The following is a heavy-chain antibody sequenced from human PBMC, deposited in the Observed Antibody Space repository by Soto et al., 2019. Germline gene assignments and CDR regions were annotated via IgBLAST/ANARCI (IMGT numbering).Heavy chain of an antibody. CDR3: ARSQGSRTSLEIYYYYYYGMDV. CDR2: IIPIPGTA. D-gene: IGHD2-2*01. V-gene: IGHV1-69*01. Sequence: QVQLVQSGAAVKKPGSSVKVSCKASGGTFGSYAISWVRQAPGQGLEWMGGIIPIPGTANYAQKFQGRVTIAADESTGTAYMELSSLRSEDTAVYYCARSQGSRTSLEIYYYYYYGMDVWGQGTTVTVSS. CDR1: GGTFGSYA. J-gene: IGHJ6*02.